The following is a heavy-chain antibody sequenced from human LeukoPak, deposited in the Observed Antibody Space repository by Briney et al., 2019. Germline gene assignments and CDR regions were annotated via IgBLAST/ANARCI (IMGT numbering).Heavy chain of an antibody. V-gene: IGHV4-39*01. D-gene: IGHD3-22*01. Sequence: SETLSLTCTVSGGSISSSSSYWGWIRQPPGKGLEWIGSIYYSGSTYYNPSLKSRVTISVDTSKNQCSLKLSSVTAADTAVYYCARQGYTYYYDSSGYYPFDYWGQGTLVTVSS. CDR1: GGSISSSSSY. CDR3: ARQGYTYYYDSSGYYPFDY. CDR2: IYYSGST. J-gene: IGHJ4*02.